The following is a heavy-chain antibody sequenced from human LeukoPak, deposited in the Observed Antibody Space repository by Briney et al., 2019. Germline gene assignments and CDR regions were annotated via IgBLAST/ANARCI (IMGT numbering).Heavy chain of an antibody. J-gene: IGHJ4*02. CDR2: IYTSGST. D-gene: IGHD3-3*01. V-gene: IGHV4-61*02. CDR3: ARAGDFWSGPRSSDY. Sequence: SQTLSLTCTVSGGSISSGSFYWSWVRQPAGKGLELIGRIYTSGSTNYNPSLKSRVTISVDTSKNHFSLRLSSVTAADTAVYYCARAGDFWSGPRSSDYWGQGTLVTVSS. CDR1: GGSISSGSFY.